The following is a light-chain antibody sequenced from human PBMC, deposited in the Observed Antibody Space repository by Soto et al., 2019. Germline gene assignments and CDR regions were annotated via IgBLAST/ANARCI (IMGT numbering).Light chain of an antibody. V-gene: IGKV3-11*01. CDR1: QSVSSY. CDR3: QQFNSL. CDR2: DAS. J-gene: IGKJ5*01. Sequence: EIVLTQSPATLSLSPGERATLSCRASQSVSSYLAWYQQKPGQAPRLLIYDASNRATGIPARFSGSGSGTDFTLTISSLEPEDFATYYCQQFNSLFGQGTRLEIK.